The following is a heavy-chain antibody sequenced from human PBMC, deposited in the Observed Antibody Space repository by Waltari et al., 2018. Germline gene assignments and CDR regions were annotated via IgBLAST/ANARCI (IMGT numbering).Heavy chain of an antibody. D-gene: IGHD5-12*01. V-gene: IGHV4-4*02. CDR2: VYHTGST. Sequence: QVQLQESGPGPVKPSGTLSLTCAVSGASISSPNWWTWVRQAPGKGLEWIGEVYHTGSTKYNPSLESRVTMSVDKSENHFSVTLNSVTAADTAVYYCARSRRNGYTEPDVWGQGTLVTVSS. CDR1: GASISSPNW. CDR3: ARSRRNGYTEPDV. J-gene: IGHJ4*02.